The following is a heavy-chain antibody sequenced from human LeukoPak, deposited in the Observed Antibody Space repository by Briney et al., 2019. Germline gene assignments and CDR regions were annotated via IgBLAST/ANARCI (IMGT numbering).Heavy chain of an antibody. Sequence: GGSLRLSXAASGFTFSSYGMHWVRQAPGKGLEWVAFIRYDGSNKYYADSVKGRFTISRDNSKNTLYLQMNSLRAEDTAVYYCATSAGTVAGNDYWGQGTLVTVSS. CDR1: GFTFSSYG. V-gene: IGHV3-30*02. CDR2: IRYDGSNK. CDR3: ATSAGTVAGNDY. D-gene: IGHD6-19*01. J-gene: IGHJ4*02.